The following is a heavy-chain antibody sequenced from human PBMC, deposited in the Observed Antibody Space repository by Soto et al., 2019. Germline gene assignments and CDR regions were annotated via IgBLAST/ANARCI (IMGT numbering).Heavy chain of an antibody. CDR1: GVSISSYY. D-gene: IGHD3-10*01. CDR2: IYYSGST. CDR3: ARASPLWFGELLSGEFDY. V-gene: IGHV4-59*01. Sequence: SETLSLTCTVSGVSISSYYWSWIRQPPGKGLEWIGYIYYSGSTNYNPSLKSRVTISVDTSKNQFSLKLSSVTAADTAVYYCARASPLWFGELLSGEFDYWGQGTLVTVSS. J-gene: IGHJ4*02.